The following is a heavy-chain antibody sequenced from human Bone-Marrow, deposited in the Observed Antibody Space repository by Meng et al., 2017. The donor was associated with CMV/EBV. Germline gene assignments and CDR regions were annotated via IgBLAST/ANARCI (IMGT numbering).Heavy chain of an antibody. D-gene: IGHD6-13*01. Sequence: SETLSLTCTVSGGSVSSGSYYWSWIRQPPGKGLEWIGYIYYSGSTNYNPSLTSRVTISVDTYKNQFSLKLSSVTAADTAVYYCASGYSSSWYGGGYFQHWGQGTLVTVSS. J-gene: IGHJ1*01. CDR3: ASGYSSSWYGGGYFQH. V-gene: IGHV4-61*01. CDR1: GGSVSSGSYY. CDR2: IYYSGST.